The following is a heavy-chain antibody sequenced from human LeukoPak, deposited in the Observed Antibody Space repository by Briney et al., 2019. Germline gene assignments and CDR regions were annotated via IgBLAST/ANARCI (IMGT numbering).Heavy chain of an antibody. CDR3: ASRYSSGWFAFDI. V-gene: IGHV3-53*01. CDR2: IYSGGST. Sequence: GGSLRLSCAASGFTVSSNYVSWVRQAPGKGLEWVSVIYSGGSTYYADSVKGRFTISRDNSKNTLYLQMNSLRAEDTAVYYCASRYSSGWFAFDIWGQGTMVTVSS. CDR1: GFTVSSNY. D-gene: IGHD6-19*01. J-gene: IGHJ3*02.